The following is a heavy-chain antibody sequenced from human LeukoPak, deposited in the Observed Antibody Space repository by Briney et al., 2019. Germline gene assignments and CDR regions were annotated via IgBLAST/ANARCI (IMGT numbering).Heavy chain of an antibody. J-gene: IGHJ4*02. CDR3: ARTYYDILTGYNPYFDY. D-gene: IGHD3-9*01. CDR1: GFTFDDYG. CDR2: INWNGGST. V-gene: IGHV3-20*04. Sequence: GGSLRLSCAASGFTFDDYGMSWVRQAPGKGLEWVSGINWNGGSTVYADSVKGRFTISRDNAKNFLYLQMNSLRAEDTAVYYCARTYYDILTGYNPYFDYWGQGILVTVSS.